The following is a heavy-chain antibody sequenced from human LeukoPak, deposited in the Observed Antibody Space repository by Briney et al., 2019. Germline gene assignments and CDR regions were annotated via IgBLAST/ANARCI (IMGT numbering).Heavy chain of an antibody. D-gene: IGHD3-10*01. J-gene: IGHJ3*02. CDR2: IWYDGGNK. Sequence: GRSLRLSCAASGFTFSSYGMHWVRQAPGKGLEWVAVIWYDGGNKYYADSVKGRFTISRDNSKNTLYLQMNSLRAEDTAVYYCARDPGDYYGSGSSDAFDIWGQGTMVTVSS. V-gene: IGHV3-33*01. CDR3: ARDPGDYYGSGSSDAFDI. CDR1: GFTFSSYG.